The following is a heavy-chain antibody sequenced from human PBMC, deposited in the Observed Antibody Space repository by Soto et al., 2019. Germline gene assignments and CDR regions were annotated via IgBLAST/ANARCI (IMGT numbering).Heavy chain of an antibody. Sequence: PSETLSLTCTVSGGSISSSSYYWGWIRQPPGKGLEWIGSIYYSGSTYYNPSLKSRVTISVDTSKNQFSLKLSSVTAADTAVYYCARQVWHNRMPDYWGQGTLVTVSS. CDR3: ARQVWHNRMPDY. D-gene: IGHD3-16*01. J-gene: IGHJ4*02. V-gene: IGHV4-39*01. CDR2: IYYSGST. CDR1: GGSISSSSYY.